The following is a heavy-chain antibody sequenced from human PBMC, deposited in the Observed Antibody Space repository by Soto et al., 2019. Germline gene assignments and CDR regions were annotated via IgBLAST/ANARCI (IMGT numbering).Heavy chain of an antibody. V-gene: IGHV3-23*01. CDR3: AKASAPGGTYFPLWF. J-gene: IGHJ4*02. Sequence: PGGSLRLSCAGSGFTFSSYCMSWVRQSPGEGLEWVSSISGSGGSTYYADSVKVRFTISRDNSKNTLYLQMNSLRAEETAVYYCAKASAPGGTYFPLWFWGQGTLVTVSS. D-gene: IGHD1-26*01. CDR2: ISGSGGST. CDR1: GFTFSSYC.